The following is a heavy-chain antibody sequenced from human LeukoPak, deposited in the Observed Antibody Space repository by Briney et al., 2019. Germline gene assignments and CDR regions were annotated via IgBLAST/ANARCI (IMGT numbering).Heavy chain of an antibody. CDR1: GGSISSYY. Sequence: SSETLSLTCTVSGGSISSYYWSWIRQPAGKGLEWIGRIYTSGSTNYNPSLKSRVTMSVDTSKNQFSLKLSSVTAADTAVYYCARAYYDSSNGFYYYYMDVWGEGTTVTVSS. J-gene: IGHJ6*03. CDR3: ARAYYDSSNGFYYYYMDV. V-gene: IGHV4-4*07. D-gene: IGHD3-22*01. CDR2: IYTSGST.